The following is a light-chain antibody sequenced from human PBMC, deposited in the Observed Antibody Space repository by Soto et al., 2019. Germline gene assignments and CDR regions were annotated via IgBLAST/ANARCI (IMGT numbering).Light chain of an antibody. CDR2: GAS. Sequence: EIVLTQSPDTVSVSTGERVTLSCRASQNIFSNYLAWYQQKPGQAPRLLIYGASTRATGIADRFSGGGSGTDFTLTISRLEPEDFAVYHCQQYGRSWTFGQGTRLEVK. CDR1: QNIFSNY. V-gene: IGKV3-20*01. CDR3: QQYGRSWT. J-gene: IGKJ5*01.